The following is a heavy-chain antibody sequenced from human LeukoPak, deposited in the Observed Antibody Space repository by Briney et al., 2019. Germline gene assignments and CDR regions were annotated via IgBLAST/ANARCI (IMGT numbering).Heavy chain of an antibody. CDR2: IIPIFGTA. CDR3: ASGYCSSTSCYWFDP. D-gene: IGHD2-2*01. V-gene: IGHV1-69*06. Sequence: TVKVSCKASGGTFSSYAISWVRQAPGQGLEWMGGIIPIFGTANYAQKFQGRVTITADKSTSTAYMELSSLRSEDTAVYYCASGYCSSTSCYWFDPWGQGTLVTVSS. CDR1: GGTFSSYA. J-gene: IGHJ5*02.